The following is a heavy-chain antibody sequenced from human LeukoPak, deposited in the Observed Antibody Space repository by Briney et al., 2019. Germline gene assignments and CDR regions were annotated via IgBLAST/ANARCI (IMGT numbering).Heavy chain of an antibody. CDR2: IYPGDSDT. Sequence: GESLKISCKGSGYRFTTYWIGWVRQMPGKGLEWMGIIYPGDSDTRYSPSFQGQVTISADKSISTAYLQWSSLKASDTAMYYCARTKQLVRGNYYYYYYMDVWGKGTTVTVSS. V-gene: IGHV5-51*01. D-gene: IGHD6-6*01. CDR1: GYRFTTYW. J-gene: IGHJ6*03. CDR3: ARTKQLVRGNYYYYYYMDV.